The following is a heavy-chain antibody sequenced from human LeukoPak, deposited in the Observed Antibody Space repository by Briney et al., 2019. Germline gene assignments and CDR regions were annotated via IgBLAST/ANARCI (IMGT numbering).Heavy chain of an antibody. CDR1: GGSISSSSYY. V-gene: IGHV4-39*01. CDR3: ARRPDVVVPAAISPNFDY. J-gene: IGHJ4*02. Sequence: SGTLSLTCTVSGGSISSSSYYWGWIRQPPGKGLEWIGSIYYSGSTYYNPSLKSRVTISVDTSKNQFSLKLSSVTAADTAVYYCARRPDVVVPAAISPNFDYWGQGTLVTVSS. D-gene: IGHD2-2*01. CDR2: IYYSGST.